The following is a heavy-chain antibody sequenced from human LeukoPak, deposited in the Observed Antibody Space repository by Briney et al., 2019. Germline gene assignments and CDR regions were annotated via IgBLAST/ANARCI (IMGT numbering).Heavy chain of an antibody. CDR3: ARACAVSQVRYFDWLLFWFDP. D-gene: IGHD3-9*01. CDR2: INHSGST. J-gene: IGHJ5*02. CDR1: GGSFSGYY. Sequence: SETLSLTCAVYGGSFSGYYWSWIRQPPGKGLEWIGEINHSGSTNYKPSLKSRVTISVDSSKNQFSLKLSSVTAADTAVYYCARACAVSQVRYFDWLLFWFDPWGQGTLVTVSS. V-gene: IGHV4-34*01.